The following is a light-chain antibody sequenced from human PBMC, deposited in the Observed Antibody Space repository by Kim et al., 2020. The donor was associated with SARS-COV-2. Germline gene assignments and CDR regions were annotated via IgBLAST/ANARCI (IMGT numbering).Light chain of an antibody. CDR1: SSSY. CDR3: QQYGSSPWT. J-gene: IGKJ1*01. Sequence: SSSYLAWYQQKPGQAPRLLIYGASSRATGIPDRFSGSGSATDFTLTISRLEPEDFAVYYCQQYGSSPWTFGQGTKVEIK. V-gene: IGKV3-20*01. CDR2: GAS.